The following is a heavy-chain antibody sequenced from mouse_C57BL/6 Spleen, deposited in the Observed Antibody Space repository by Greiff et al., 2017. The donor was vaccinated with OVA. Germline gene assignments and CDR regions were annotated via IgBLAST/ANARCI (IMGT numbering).Heavy chain of an antibody. Sequence: EVKLMESGPELVKPGASVKMSCKASGYTFTDYNMHWVKQSHGKSLEWIGYINPNNGGTSYNQKFKGKATLTVNKSSSTAYMELRSLTSEDSAVYYCARTTVVATGFDYWGQGTTLTVSS. V-gene: IGHV1-22*01. J-gene: IGHJ2*01. CDR3: ARTTVVATGFDY. CDR1: GYTFTDYN. CDR2: INPNNGGT. D-gene: IGHD1-1*01.